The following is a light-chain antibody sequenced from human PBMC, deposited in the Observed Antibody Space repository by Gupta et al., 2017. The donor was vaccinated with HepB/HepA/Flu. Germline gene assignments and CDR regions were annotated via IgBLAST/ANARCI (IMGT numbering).Light chain of an antibody. J-gene: IGKJ1*01. CDR3: QQYDNWPRDT. CDR2: GAS. CDR1: QSVSSK. Sequence: EIVLTQSPVTLSVSPGERAALSCRASQSVSSKIAWYQQKPGQAPRLLIYGASTRAAGIPARFSGSGSGSEFTLTISNLKSEDIAVYYCQQYDNWPRDTFGQGTKVEI. V-gene: IGKV3-15*01.